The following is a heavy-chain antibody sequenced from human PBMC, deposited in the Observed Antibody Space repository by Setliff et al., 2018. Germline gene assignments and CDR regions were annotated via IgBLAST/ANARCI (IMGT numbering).Heavy chain of an antibody. Sequence: SETLSLTCSVSGGSISSSNYYWGWIRQPPGKGLEWIGSVYYSGSTYYKPSLKSRVTISVDTSKNQFSLNLSSVTAADTAVYYCARHVGIRGRGYNYYYYYMDVWGKGTTVTVSS. V-gene: IGHV4-39*01. CDR2: VYYSGST. D-gene: IGHD3-10*01. CDR1: GGSISSSNYY. J-gene: IGHJ6*03. CDR3: ARHVGIRGRGYNYYYYYMDV.